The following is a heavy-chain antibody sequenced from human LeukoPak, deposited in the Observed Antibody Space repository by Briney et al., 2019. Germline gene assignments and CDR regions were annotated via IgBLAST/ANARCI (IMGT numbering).Heavy chain of an antibody. Sequence: ASVKVSCKASGYTFTSYGISGVRQAPGQGLEWMGWISAYNCNTNYAQKLQGRVTMTTDTSTSTAYMELRSLRSDDMAVYYCARLSSSWYFDYWGQGTLVTVSS. CDR2: ISAYNCNT. D-gene: IGHD6-13*01. CDR3: ARLSSSWYFDY. J-gene: IGHJ4*02. CDR1: GYTFTSYG. V-gene: IGHV1-18*03.